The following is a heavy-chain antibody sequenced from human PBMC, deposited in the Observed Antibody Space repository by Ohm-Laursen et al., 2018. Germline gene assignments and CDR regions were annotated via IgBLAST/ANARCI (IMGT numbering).Heavy chain of an antibody. J-gene: IGHJ6*02. CDR1: GFTFSGFE. Sequence: SLRLSCAGSGFTFSGFEMNWVRQAPGKGLERDSFISGDGSPIYYADSVKGRFTISRDNAKNSLYLQMNSLIADDTAIYYCARGRAYMDVWGQGTTVTVSS. CDR2: ISGDGSPI. V-gene: IGHV3-48*03. CDR3: ARGRAYMDV. D-gene: IGHD2-21*01.